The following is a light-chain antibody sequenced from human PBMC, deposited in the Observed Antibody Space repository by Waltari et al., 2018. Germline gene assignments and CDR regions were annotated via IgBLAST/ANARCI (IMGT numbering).Light chain of an antibody. J-gene: IGLJ3*02. CDR1: GGNIASNF. V-gene: IGLV6-57*02. CDR3: NSYAFSSNWV. Sequence: NFVLTQPHSVSESPGKTVTISCTGSGGNIASNFVQWYQQRQGSAPTTVIYEDSQRPSGVPGRFSGSKSVNTASLTFSGLQAEDEADYYCNSYAFSSNWVFGGGTKLTVL. CDR2: EDS.